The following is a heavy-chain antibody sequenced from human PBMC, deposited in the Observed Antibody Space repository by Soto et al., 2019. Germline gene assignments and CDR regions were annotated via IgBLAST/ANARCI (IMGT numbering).Heavy chain of an antibody. CDR2: INHSGST. J-gene: IGHJ5*02. CDR1: GGSFSGYY. CDR3: ARFAAQGGSFDP. Sequence: PSETLSLTCAVYGGSFSGYYWSWIRQPPGKGLEWIGEINHSGSTNYNPSLKSRVTISVDTSKNQFSLKLSSVTAADTAVYYCARFAAQGGSFDPWGQGTLVTVSS. D-gene: IGHD6-25*01. V-gene: IGHV4-34*01.